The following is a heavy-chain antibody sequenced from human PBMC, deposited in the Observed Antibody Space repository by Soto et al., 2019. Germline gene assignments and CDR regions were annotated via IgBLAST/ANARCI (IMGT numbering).Heavy chain of an antibody. J-gene: IGHJ2*01. D-gene: IGHD2-2*01. CDR3: ARDRYCSSTSCYPYYWYFDL. Sequence: ASVKVSCKASGYTFTSYAMHWVRQAPGQRLEWMGWINAGNGNTKYSQKLQGRVTMTTDTSTSTAYMELRSLRSDDTAVYYCARDRYCSSTSCYPYYWYFDLWGRGTLVTVSS. V-gene: IGHV1-3*01. CDR2: INAGNGNT. CDR1: GYTFTSYA.